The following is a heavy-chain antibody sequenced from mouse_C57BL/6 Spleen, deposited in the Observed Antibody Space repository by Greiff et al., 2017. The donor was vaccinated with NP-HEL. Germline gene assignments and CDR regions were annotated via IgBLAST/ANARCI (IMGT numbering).Heavy chain of an antibody. D-gene: IGHD1-1*01. CDR2: ISSGSSTI. Sequence: EVKLVESGGGLVKPGGSLKLSCAASGFTFSDYGMHWVRQAPEKGLEWVAYISSGSSTIYYADTVKGRFTISRDNAKNTLFLQITSLRSEDTSMYYCARYGSKYYAMDYWGQGTSVTVSS. CDR3: ARYGSKYYAMDY. CDR1: GFTFSDYG. J-gene: IGHJ4*01. V-gene: IGHV5-17*01.